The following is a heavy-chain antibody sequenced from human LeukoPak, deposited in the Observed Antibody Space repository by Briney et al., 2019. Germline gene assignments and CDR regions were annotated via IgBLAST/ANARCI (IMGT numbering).Heavy chain of an antibody. CDR2: IKQDGSEK. Sequence: GGSLRLSCAASGFTFSSYWMSWVRQAPGKGLEWVANIKQDGSEKYYVDSVKGRFTISRDNAKNSLYLQMNSLRGEDTAVYYCARADPVGATKYDGMDVWGQGTTVTVSS. D-gene: IGHD1-26*01. V-gene: IGHV3-7*01. CDR1: GFTFSSYW. J-gene: IGHJ6*02. CDR3: ARADPVGATKYDGMDV.